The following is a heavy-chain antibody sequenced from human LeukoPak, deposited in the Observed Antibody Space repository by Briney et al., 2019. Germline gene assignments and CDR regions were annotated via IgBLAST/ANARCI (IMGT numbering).Heavy chain of an antibody. CDR3: ARVGHYYDSSGYYYVRYFDC. J-gene: IGHJ4*02. CDR2: VSSSSSTR. Sequence: GGSLRLSCAASGFTFSSYEMNWVRQAPGKGLGWISYVSSSSSTRDYADSVKGRFTISRDNAKNSLYLQMNSLRAEDTAVYYCARVGHYYDSSGYYYVRYFDCWGQGTLVTVSS. V-gene: IGHV3-48*03. CDR1: GFTFSSYE. D-gene: IGHD3-22*01.